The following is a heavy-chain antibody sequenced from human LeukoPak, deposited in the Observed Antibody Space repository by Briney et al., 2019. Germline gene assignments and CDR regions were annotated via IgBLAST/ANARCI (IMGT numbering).Heavy chain of an antibody. CDR2: IRSKAYGGTT. J-gene: IGHJ3*02. V-gene: IGHV3-49*04. CDR3: TREGFGYYDSSGYPAYAFDI. D-gene: IGHD3-22*01. CDR1: GFTFSNAW. Sequence: GGSLRLSCAASGFTFSNAWMSWVRQAPGKGLEWVGFIRSKAYGGTTEYAASVKGRFTISRDDSKSIAYLQMNSLKTEDTAVYYCTREGFGYYDSSGYPAYAFDIWGQGTMVTVSS.